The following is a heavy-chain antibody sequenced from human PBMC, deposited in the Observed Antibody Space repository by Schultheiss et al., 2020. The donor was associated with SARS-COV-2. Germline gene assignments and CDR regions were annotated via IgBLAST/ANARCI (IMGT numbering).Heavy chain of an antibody. D-gene: IGHD6-19*01. Sequence: GESLKISCAASGFTFSSYGMHWVRQAPGKGLGWVAVIWYDGSNKYYADSVKGRFTISRDNSKNTLYLQMNSLRAEDTAVYYCARDNSGWYFDYWGQGTLVTVSS. CDR3: ARDNSGWYFDY. CDR2: IWYDGSNK. CDR1: GFTFSSYG. V-gene: IGHV3-33*01. J-gene: IGHJ4*02.